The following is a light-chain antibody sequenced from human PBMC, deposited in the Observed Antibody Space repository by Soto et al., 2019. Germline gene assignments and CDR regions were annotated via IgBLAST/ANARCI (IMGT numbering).Light chain of an antibody. CDR2: KAS. CDR3: QHWVDYMWT. J-gene: IGKJ1*01. CDR1: QSISSW. Sequence: DIHLTQSPSTLSASVGDRVTITCRASQSISSWLAWYQQKPGKAPKLLIYKASSLESGVPSRFSGSGSGTELTLTISGLQPDDFATYYCQHWVDYMWTFGQGTKVEIK. V-gene: IGKV1-5*03.